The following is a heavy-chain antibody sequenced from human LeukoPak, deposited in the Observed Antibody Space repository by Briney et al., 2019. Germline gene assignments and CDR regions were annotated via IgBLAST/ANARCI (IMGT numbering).Heavy chain of an antibody. V-gene: IGHV1-2*06. CDR2: INPNSGGT. CDR1: GYTFTVYY. J-gene: IGHJ4*02. D-gene: IGHD1-26*01. Sequence: ASVKVSCKTSGYTFTVYYMHWVRQAPGQGLEWMGRINPNSGGTNYAQKFQGRVTMTRDTSISTAYMELSRLRSADTAVYYCARGLVGANDYWGQGTLVTVSS. CDR3: ARGLVGANDY.